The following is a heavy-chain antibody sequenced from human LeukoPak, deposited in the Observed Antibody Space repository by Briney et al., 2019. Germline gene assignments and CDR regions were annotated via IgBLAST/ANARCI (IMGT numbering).Heavy chain of an antibody. D-gene: IGHD4-11*01. CDR3: ATMYDSNSHYLRDFDY. V-gene: IGHV1-69*13. Sequence: SVKVSCKASGYTFTGYYMHWVRQAPGQGLEWMGGIIPLFRTPNYAQRFLGRITITADESTKTVFMELRSLRSDDTAMYYCATMYDSNSHYLRDFDYWGQGTLVTVSS. CDR1: GYTFTGYY. CDR2: IIPLFRTP. J-gene: IGHJ4*02.